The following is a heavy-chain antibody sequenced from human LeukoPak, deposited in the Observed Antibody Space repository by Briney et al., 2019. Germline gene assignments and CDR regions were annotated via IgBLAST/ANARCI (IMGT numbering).Heavy chain of an antibody. D-gene: IGHD6-13*01. J-gene: IGHJ4*02. Sequence: GGSLRLSCAASGFTFSSYSMNWVRQAPGKGLEWVSSISSSSSYIYYADSVKGRFTISRDNAKNSLYLQVNSLRAEDTAVYYCARVMPLKYSSSWFYFDYWGQGTLVTVSS. CDR3: ARVMPLKYSSSWFYFDY. V-gene: IGHV3-21*01. CDR1: GFTFSSYS. CDR2: ISSSSSYI.